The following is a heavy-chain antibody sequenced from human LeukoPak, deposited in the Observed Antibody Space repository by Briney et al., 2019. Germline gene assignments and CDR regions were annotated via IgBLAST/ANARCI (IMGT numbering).Heavy chain of an antibody. V-gene: IGHV4-38-2*01. CDR3: ARRGVYYYYMDV. CDR2: IYHSGST. J-gene: IGHJ6*03. D-gene: IGHD2-8*01. CDR1: GYSISSGYY. Sequence: SETLSLTCAVSGYSISSGYYWGWIRQPPGKGLEWIGIIYHSGSTYYNPSLKSRVTISVDTSKNQFSLKLSSVTAADTAVYYCARRGVYYYYMDVWGKGTTVTVSS.